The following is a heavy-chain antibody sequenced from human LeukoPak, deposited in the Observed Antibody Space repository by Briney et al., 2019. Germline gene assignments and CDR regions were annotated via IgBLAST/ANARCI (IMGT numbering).Heavy chain of an antibody. CDR1: GFTFSSYS. CDR3: AKDGPYYYDSSGYYSFDY. J-gene: IGHJ4*02. CDR2: IRYDGSNK. Sequence: GGSLRLSCAASGFTFSSYSMNWVRQAPGKGLEWVAFIRYDGSNKYYADSVKGRFTISRDNSKNTLYLQMNSLRAEDTAVYYCAKDGPYYYDSSGYYSFDYWGQGTLVTVAS. D-gene: IGHD3-22*01. V-gene: IGHV3-30*02.